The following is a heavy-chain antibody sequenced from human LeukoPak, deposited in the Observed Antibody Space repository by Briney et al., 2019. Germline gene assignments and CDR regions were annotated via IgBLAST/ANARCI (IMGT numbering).Heavy chain of an antibody. V-gene: IGHV1-2*02. CDR2: INPNSGGT. CDR3: ARDAPLYYYDSSGYYPRGAFDI. J-gene: IGHJ3*02. D-gene: IGHD3-22*01. Sequence: ASVKVSCKASGYTFTGYYMHWVRQAPGQGLEWMGWINPNSGGTNYAQKFQGRVTMTTDTSTSTAYMELRSLRSDDTAAYYCARDAPLYYYDSSGYYPRGAFDIWGQGTMVTVSS. CDR1: GYTFTGYY.